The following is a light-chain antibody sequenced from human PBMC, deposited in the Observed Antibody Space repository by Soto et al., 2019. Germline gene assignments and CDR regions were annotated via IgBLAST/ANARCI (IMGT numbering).Light chain of an antibody. Sequence: EIVMTQSQATLSVYPGERATLSCRASQSVSSNLAWYQQKPGQAPRLLIYGASTRATGIPARFSGSGSGTEFTLTISSLQSEDFAVYYCQQYNNWPQWTFGQGTKVEIK. CDR2: GAS. CDR1: QSVSSN. CDR3: QQYNNWPQWT. J-gene: IGKJ1*01. V-gene: IGKV3-15*01.